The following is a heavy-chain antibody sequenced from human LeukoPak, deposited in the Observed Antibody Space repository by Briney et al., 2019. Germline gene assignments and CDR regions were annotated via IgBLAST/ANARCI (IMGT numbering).Heavy chain of an antibody. Sequence: GGSLRLSCAASGFTFSSYVMSWVRQAPGKGLEWVSAISGSSGSTYYADSVKGRFTISRDNAKNSLYLQMNSLRAEDTALYYCAKALTSYYYYYGMDVWGQGTTVTVSS. CDR3: AKALTSYYYYYGMDV. CDR2: ISGSSGST. J-gene: IGHJ6*02. V-gene: IGHV3-23*01. CDR1: GFTFSSYV.